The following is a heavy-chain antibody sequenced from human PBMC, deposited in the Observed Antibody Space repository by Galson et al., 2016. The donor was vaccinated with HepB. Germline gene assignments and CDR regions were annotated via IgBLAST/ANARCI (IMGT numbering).Heavy chain of an antibody. D-gene: IGHD6-19*01. CDR3: ARGQAVARYYGMDV. V-gene: IGHV3-53*01. J-gene: IGHJ6*02. CDR2: MYIDGNP. CDR1: GLSVSTNY. Sequence: SLRLSRAASGLSVSTNYMSWVRQAPGKGLEWVSVMYIDGNPYYADYVKGRFTLSRDNSKNTLYLQMNSLRAEDTAVYHCARGQAVARYYGMDVWGQGTTVTVSS.